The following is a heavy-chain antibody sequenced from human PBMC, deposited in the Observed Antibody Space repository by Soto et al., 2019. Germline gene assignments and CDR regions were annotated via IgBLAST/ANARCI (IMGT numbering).Heavy chain of an antibody. J-gene: IGHJ5*02. Sequence: QVQLQESGPGLVKPSQTLSLTCTVSGGSISSGNYYWSWLRQHPGKGLEWIGYIYHSGSTYYNPSLKSRVTISVDTSKNQSSLKLSSVTAADTAIYYCAREYGDPFPSNWFDPWGQGTLVTVSS. D-gene: IGHD4-17*01. CDR1: GGSISSGNYY. V-gene: IGHV4-31*03. CDR3: AREYGDPFPSNWFDP. CDR2: IYHSGST.